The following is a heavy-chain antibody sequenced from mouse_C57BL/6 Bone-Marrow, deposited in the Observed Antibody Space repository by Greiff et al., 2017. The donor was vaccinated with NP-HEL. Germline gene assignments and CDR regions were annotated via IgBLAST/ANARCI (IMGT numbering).Heavy chain of an antibody. CDR1: GYAFSSSW. V-gene: IGHV1-82*01. CDR2: IYPGDGDT. Sequence: QVQLQQSGPELVKPGASVKISCKASGYAFSSSWMNWVKQRPGKGLEWIGRIYPGDGDTNYNGKFKGKATLTADKSSSTAYMRLSSLTSEDSAVYFCAYGNFCFDYWGQGTTLTVSS. J-gene: IGHJ2*01. CDR3: AYGNFCFDY. D-gene: IGHD2-10*02.